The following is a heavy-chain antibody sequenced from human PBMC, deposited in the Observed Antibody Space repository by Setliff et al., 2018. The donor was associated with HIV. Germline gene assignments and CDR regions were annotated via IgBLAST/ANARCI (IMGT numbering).Heavy chain of an antibody. CDR2: IYHSGST. Sequence: SETLSLTCTVSGYSISSRYYWGWIRQSPGKGLEWIGSIYHSGSTYYNPSLKSRVIISVDTSKNQFSLKLNSVTAADTAVYYCARPGVVGSSWSWYFDLWGRGTLVTVSS. CDR3: ARPGVVGSSWSWYFDL. CDR1: GYSISSRYY. J-gene: IGHJ2*01. D-gene: IGHD6-13*01. V-gene: IGHV4-38-2*02.